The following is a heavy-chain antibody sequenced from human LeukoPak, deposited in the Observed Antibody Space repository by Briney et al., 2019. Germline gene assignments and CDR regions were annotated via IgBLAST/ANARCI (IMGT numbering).Heavy chain of an antibody. CDR1: EFTFSSYA. D-gene: IGHD3-22*01. CDR3: ARDLLYYYDSSGPPIDY. V-gene: IGHV3-21*01. J-gene: IGHJ4*02. CDR2: ISSSSSYI. Sequence: GGSLRLSCAASEFTFSSYAMNWVRQAPGKGLEWVSSISSSSSYIYYADSVKGRFTISRDNAKNSLYLQMNSLRAEDTAVYYCARDLLYYYDSSGPPIDYWGQGTLVTVSS.